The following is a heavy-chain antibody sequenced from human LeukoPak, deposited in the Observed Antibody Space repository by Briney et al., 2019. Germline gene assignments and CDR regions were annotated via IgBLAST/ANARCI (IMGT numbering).Heavy chain of an antibody. CDR1: GGSISSYY. Sequence: PSETLSLTCTVSGGSISSYYWSWIRQPPGKGLEWIGYIYYSGSTNYSPSLKSRVTISVDTSKNQFSLKLSSVTAADTAVYYCARARGSIFGVVIDYWGQGTLVTVSS. CDR3: ARARGSIFGVVIDY. D-gene: IGHD3-3*01. V-gene: IGHV4-59*01. CDR2: IYYSGST. J-gene: IGHJ4*02.